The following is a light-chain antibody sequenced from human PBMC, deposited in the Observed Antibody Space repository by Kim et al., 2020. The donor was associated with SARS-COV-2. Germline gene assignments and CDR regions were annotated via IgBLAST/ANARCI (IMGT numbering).Light chain of an antibody. Sequence: ASPREPVTPSCRATESVSTSLAWYQQRPGQAPTLLIHGASTRATCIPARFTGSGSGSQFTLTIRGLQSEDFAVYHCHQYHTWPYSFGRGTKLEI. CDR3: HQYHTWPYS. V-gene: IGKV3-15*01. CDR1: ESVSTS. CDR2: GAS. J-gene: IGKJ2*03.